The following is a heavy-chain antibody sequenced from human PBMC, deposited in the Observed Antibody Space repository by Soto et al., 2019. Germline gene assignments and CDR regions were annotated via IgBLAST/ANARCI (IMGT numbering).Heavy chain of an antibody. CDR2: IIPIFGTA. J-gene: IGHJ6*02. V-gene: IGHV1-69*01. CDR1: GGTFSSYA. CDR3: ARVGYSGYDYYYGMDV. D-gene: IGHD5-12*01. Sequence: QVQLVQSGAEVKKPGSSVKVSCRASGGTFSSYAISWVRQAPGQGLAWMGGIIPIFGTANYAQKFQGRVTITADESTSTAYMELSSLRSEDTAVYYCARVGYSGYDYYYGMDVWGQGTTVTVSS.